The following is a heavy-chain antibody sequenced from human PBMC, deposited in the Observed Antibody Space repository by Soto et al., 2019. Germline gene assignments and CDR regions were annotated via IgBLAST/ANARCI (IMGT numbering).Heavy chain of an antibody. CDR3: AYSSGWYRHDV. J-gene: IGHJ3*01. D-gene: IGHD6-19*01. CDR2: LLHSGTT. Sequence: QVQLQESGPGLVKPSGTLSLTCAVSGDSISSPKWWTWLRQPPGKGLEWIRDLLHSGTTNYNPSLKSRIILAVDKSQNQFSLSLTSVTAADTAIYYCAYSSGWYRHDVWGQGTAVPVSS. V-gene: IGHV4-4*02. CDR1: GDSISSPKW.